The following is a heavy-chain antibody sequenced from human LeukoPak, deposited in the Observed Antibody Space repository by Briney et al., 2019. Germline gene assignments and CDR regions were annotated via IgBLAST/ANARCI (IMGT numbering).Heavy chain of an antibody. CDR3: AKGRSVVTGPYSFDY. CDR1: GFTFSSYA. D-gene: IGHD2-21*02. V-gene: IGHV3-23*01. J-gene: IGHJ4*02. Sequence: GGSLRLSCAASGFTFSSYAMSWVRQAPGKGLEWVSAISGRGGSTYYADSVKGRFTISRDNSKNTLYLKMNSLRAEDRAVYYCAKGRSVVTGPYSFDYWGQGTLVTVSS. CDR2: ISGRGGST.